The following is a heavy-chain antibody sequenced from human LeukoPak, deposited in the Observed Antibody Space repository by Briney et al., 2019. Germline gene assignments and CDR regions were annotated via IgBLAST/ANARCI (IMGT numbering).Heavy chain of an antibody. D-gene: IGHD3-10*01. Sequence: SEPLSLTCTVSGVSISRYYWNWIRQPAGKGLEWIGRVYTSIGETKYNPSLKSRVTISVDTSKNQSSLKLSSVPAADTAVYYCARHSIVRGVTYWCDPWGQRTLVTVSS. V-gene: IGHV4-4*07. CDR3: ARHSIVRGVTYWCDP. CDR1: GVSISRYY. CDR2: VYTSIGET. J-gene: IGHJ5*02.